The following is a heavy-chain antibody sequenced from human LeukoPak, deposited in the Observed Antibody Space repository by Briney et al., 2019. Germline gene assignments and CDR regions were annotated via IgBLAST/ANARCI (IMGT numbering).Heavy chain of an antibody. V-gene: IGHV4-34*01. J-gene: IGHJ4*02. CDR3: ARRVPTVTTPEYYFDY. CDR1: GGSFNGYF. CDR2: INRSGSP. Sequence: SETLSLTCAVYGGSFNGYFWTWIRQPPGKGLEWIGEINRSGSPNYNPSLKSRVTISIDTSKNQFSLKLSSVTAADTALYYCARRVPTVTTPEYYFDYWGQGTLVTVSS. D-gene: IGHD4-11*01.